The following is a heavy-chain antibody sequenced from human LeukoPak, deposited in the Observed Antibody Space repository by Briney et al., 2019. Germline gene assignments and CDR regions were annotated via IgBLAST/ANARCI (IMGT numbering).Heavy chain of an antibody. J-gene: IGHJ4*02. D-gene: IGHD6-19*01. CDR2: IYHSGST. Sequence: KASETLSLTCTVSGYSISSGYYWGWIRQPPGKGLEWIGSIYHSGSTYYNPSLKSRVTISVDTSKNQFSLKLSSVTAADTAVYYCARSSGWYWYYFDYWGQGTLVTVSS. V-gene: IGHV4-38-2*02. CDR3: ARSSGWYWYYFDY. CDR1: GYSISSGYY.